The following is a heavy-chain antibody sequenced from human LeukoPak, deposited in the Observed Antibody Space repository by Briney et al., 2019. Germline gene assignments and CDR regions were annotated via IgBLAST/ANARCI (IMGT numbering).Heavy chain of an antibody. Sequence: PGGSLRLSCAASGFTFSSYGMHWVRQAPGKGLEWVAFIRYDGSNKYYADSVKGRFTISRDNSKNTLYLQMNSLRAEDTAVYYCAKDWVHYDFWSGYYTTVGLHQDDAFDIWGQGTMVTVSS. CDR1: GFTFSSYG. CDR3: AKDWVHYDFWSGYYTTVGLHQDDAFDI. V-gene: IGHV3-30*02. CDR2: IRYDGSNK. J-gene: IGHJ3*02. D-gene: IGHD3-3*01.